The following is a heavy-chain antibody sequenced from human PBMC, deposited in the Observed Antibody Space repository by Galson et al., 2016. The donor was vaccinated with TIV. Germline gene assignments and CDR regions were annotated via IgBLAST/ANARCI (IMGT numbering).Heavy chain of an antibody. CDR1: GLSLSDYA. J-gene: IGHJ6*03. V-gene: IGHV3-23*01. D-gene: IGHD3-10*01. Sequence: SLRLSCAASGLSLSDYAVSWVRQAPGRGLEWVSSTSTSGNRTYYADFAKGRSTISRDNSNNMVYLQMNNLRADDTAVYYCAKDNMFRGLIIHFMDVWGKGTTVTVS. CDR2: TSTSGNRT. CDR3: AKDNMFRGLIIHFMDV.